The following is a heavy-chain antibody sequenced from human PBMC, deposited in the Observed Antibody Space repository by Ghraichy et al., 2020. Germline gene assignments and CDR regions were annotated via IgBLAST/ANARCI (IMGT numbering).Heavy chain of an antibody. J-gene: IGHJ4*02. Sequence: GGSLRLSCAASGFTVSSNYMSWVRHAPGKGLEWVSVICSGGTTYYGDSVKGRFTISRDNSKNTGYLQMNSLRAEDTAVDYCARGRRDSSGYYYPVDYWGQGTRVTVSS. CDR3: ARGRRDSSGYYYPVDY. CDR1: GFTVSSNY. V-gene: IGHV3-53*01. D-gene: IGHD3-22*01. CDR2: ICSGGTT.